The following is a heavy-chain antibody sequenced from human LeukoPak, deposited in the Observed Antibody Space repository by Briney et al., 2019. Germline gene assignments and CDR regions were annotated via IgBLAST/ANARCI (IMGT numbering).Heavy chain of an antibody. D-gene: IGHD4-17*01. J-gene: IGHJ4*02. CDR2: IYNSGST. CDR1: GGSIGSYY. CDR3: ARVSGDYIDY. Sequence: SETLSLTCTVSGGSIGSYYWAWLRQPPGKGLEWIGYIYNSGSTNYNPSLKSRVTISIDTSKNQFSLKLSSVTAADTAVYYCARVSGDYIDYWGQGTLVTVSS. V-gene: IGHV4-59*08.